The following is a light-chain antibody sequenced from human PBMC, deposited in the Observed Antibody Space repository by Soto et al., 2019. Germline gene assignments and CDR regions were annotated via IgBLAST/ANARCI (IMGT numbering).Light chain of an antibody. V-gene: IGLV1-51*01. CDR1: SSNIGNNY. Sequence: QAVVTQPPSVSAAPGQKVTISCSGSSSNIGNNYVSWYQQLPGTAPKLLIYDNNKRPSGIPDRFSGSKSGTSATLGITGLQTGDEADYYCGTWDSSLSPNYVFGTGTKLTVL. CDR3: GTWDSSLSPNYV. J-gene: IGLJ1*01. CDR2: DNN.